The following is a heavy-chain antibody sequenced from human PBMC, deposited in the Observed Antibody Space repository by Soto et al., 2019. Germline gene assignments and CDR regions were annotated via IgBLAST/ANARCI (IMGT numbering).Heavy chain of an antibody. CDR2: ISSSGSTI. V-gene: IGHV3-48*03. D-gene: IGHD2-2*01. J-gene: IGHJ6*02. CDR3: ASDPVVIVPAARGPPYGMDV. Sequence: GGSLRLSCAASGFTFSSYEMNWVRQAPGKGLEWVSYISSSGSTIYYADSVKGRFTISRDNAKNSLYLQMNSLRAEDTAVYYCASDPVVIVPAARGPPYGMDVWGQGTTVTVSS. CDR1: GFTFSSYE.